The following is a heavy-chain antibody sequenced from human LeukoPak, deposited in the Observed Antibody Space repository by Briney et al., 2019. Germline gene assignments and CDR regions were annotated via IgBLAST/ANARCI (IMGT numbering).Heavy chain of an antibody. CDR3: ARGGDYRLDY. CDR2: IIPIFGTA. D-gene: IGHD2-21*02. V-gene: IGHV1-69*05. CDR1: GGTFSSYA. Sequence: GASVKVSCKXSGGTFSSYAISWVRQSPGQGLEWMGRIIPIFGTANYAQKFQGRVTITTDESTSTAYMELSSLRSEDTAVYYCARGGDYRLDYWGQGTLVTVSS. J-gene: IGHJ4*02.